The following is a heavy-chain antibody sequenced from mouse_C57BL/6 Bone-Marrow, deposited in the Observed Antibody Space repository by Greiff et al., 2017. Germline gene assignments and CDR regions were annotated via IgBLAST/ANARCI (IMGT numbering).Heavy chain of an antibody. J-gene: IGHJ1*03. D-gene: IGHD1-1*01. V-gene: IGHV1-81*01. CDR3: ARRVITTVADV. CDR2: IYPRSGNT. Sequence: VQLVESGAELARPGASVKLSCKASGYTFTSYGISWVKQRTGQGLEWIGEIYPRSGNTYYNEKFKGKATLTADKSSSTAYMELRSLTSEDSAVYFCARRVITTVADVWGTGTTVTVSS. CDR1: GYTFTSYG.